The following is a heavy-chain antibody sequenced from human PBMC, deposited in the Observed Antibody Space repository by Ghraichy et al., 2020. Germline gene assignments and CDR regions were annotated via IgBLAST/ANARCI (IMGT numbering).Heavy chain of an antibody. CDR3: AKDNPSYYDSSGDYGFDY. Sequence: GGSLRLSCAASGFTFSSYAMSWVRQAPGKGLEWVSAISGSGGSTYYADSVKGRFTISRDNSKNTLYLQMNSLRAEDTAVYYCAKDNPSYYDSSGDYGFDYWGQGTLVTVSS. V-gene: IGHV3-23*01. J-gene: IGHJ4*02. CDR2: ISGSGGST. CDR1: GFTFSSYA. D-gene: IGHD3-22*01.